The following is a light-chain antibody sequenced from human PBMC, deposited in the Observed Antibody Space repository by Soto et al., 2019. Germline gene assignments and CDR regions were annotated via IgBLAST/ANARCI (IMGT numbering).Light chain of an antibody. Sequence: AIQMTQSPSSLSASVGDRFTISCRASQGIGNALAWYQQKPGKAPKLLIYAASTLQSGVPSRFSGSGSGIDFTLTISCLQSEDFATYYCQQYYSYPRTFGQGTKVDIK. V-gene: IGKV1-13*02. J-gene: IGKJ1*01. CDR1: QGIGNA. CDR3: QQYYSYPRT. CDR2: AAS.